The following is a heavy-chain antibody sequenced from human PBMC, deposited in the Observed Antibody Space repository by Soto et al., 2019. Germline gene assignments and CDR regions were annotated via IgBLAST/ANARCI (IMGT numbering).Heavy chain of an antibody. V-gene: IGHV1-69*12. CDR1: GGTFSSYA. Sequence: QVQLVQSGAEVKKPGSSVKVSCKASGGTFSSYAISWVRQAPGQGLEWMGGIIPIFGTANYAQKFQGRVTITADESTSTAYMELSSLRCEDTAVYYCARGLTMVRGVITAPYYYCGMDVWGQGTTVTVSS. CDR3: ARGLTMVRGVITAPYYYCGMDV. J-gene: IGHJ6*02. D-gene: IGHD3-10*01. CDR2: IIPIFGTA.